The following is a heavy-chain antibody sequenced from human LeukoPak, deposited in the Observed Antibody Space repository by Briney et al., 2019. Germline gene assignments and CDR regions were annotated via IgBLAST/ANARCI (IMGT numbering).Heavy chain of an antibody. V-gene: IGHV4-59*08. CDR3: ARRSIVGATFDY. CDR1: GGSISSYY. Sequence: SETLSLTCTVSGGSISSYYWSWIRQPPGKGLEWIGYIYYSGSTNYNPSLKSRVTISVDTSKNQFSLKLSSVTAADTAVYYCARRSIVGATFDYWGQGTLVTVSS. D-gene: IGHD1-26*01. CDR2: IYYSGST. J-gene: IGHJ4*02.